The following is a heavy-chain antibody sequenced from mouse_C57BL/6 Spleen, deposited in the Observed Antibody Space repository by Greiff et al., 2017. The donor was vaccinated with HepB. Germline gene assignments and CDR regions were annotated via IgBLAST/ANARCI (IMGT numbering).Heavy chain of an antibody. J-gene: IGHJ1*03. V-gene: IGHV1-85*01. D-gene: IGHD1-1*01. Sequence: VKLMESGPELVKPGASVKLSCKASGYTFTSYDINWVKQRPGQGLEWIGRIYPRDGSTKYNEKFKGKATLTVDTSSSTAYMELHSLTSEDSAVYFCARGFTTVVATRYFDVWGTGTTVTVSS. CDR2: IYPRDGST. CDR1: GYTFTSYD. CDR3: ARGFTTVVATRYFDV.